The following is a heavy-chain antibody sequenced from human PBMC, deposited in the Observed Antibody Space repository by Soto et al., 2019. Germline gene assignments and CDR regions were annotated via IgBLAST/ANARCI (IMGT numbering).Heavy chain of an antibody. CDR3: ARAPMVLSRSYFDS. CDR1: GGSISNFY. Sequence: SETLSLTCTVSGGSISNFYWSWIRQPPGKGLEWIEYISYSGNTNYNPSLKSRASISVDTSKNQLSLNMTSVTAADTAVYYCARAPMVLSRSYFDSWGQGTPVTVSS. D-gene: IGHD2-8*01. V-gene: IGHV4-59*01. CDR2: ISYSGNT. J-gene: IGHJ4*02.